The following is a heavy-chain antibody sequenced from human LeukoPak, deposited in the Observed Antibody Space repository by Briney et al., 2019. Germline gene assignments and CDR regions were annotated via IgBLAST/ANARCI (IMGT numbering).Heavy chain of an antibody. CDR3: ARDNVVLSSPYDAFDI. J-gene: IGHJ3*02. V-gene: IGHV1-2*02. Sequence: ASVKVSCKASGYTFTDYYMHWVRQAPGQGLEWMGWINPNSGGTNYAQKFQGRVTMTRDTSISTAYMELSRLRSDDTAVYYCARDNVVLSSPYDAFDIWGQGTMVTVSS. D-gene: IGHD2-15*01. CDR2: INPNSGGT. CDR1: GYTFTDYY.